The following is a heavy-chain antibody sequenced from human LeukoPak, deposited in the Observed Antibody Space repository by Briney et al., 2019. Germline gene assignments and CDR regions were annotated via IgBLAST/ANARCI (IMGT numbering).Heavy chain of an antibody. CDR3: ARDSPHYDILTGYYTGAFDI. V-gene: IGHV4-59*12. Sequence: SETLSLTCTVSGGPISSYYWSWIRQPAGKGLEWIGYIYHSGSTYYNPSLKSRVTISVDRSKNQFSLKLSSVTAADTAVYYCARDSPHYDILTGYYTGAFDIWGQGTMVTVSS. CDR2: IYHSGST. J-gene: IGHJ3*02. CDR1: GGPISSYY. D-gene: IGHD3-9*01.